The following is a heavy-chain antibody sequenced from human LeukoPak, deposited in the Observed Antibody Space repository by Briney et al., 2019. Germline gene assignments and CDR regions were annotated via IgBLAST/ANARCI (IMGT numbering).Heavy chain of an antibody. Sequence: SETLSLTCTLSGGSITNNYWAWIRQPPGKGLEWIGYTHDSGNSNYNPSLRSRVTISIDTSKNQFSLKLTSVTAADTAVYYCARDRSAAPADYWGQGTLVTASS. CDR3: ARDRSAAPADY. CDR2: THDSGNS. CDR1: GGSITNNY. D-gene: IGHD6-13*01. J-gene: IGHJ4*02. V-gene: IGHV4-59*13.